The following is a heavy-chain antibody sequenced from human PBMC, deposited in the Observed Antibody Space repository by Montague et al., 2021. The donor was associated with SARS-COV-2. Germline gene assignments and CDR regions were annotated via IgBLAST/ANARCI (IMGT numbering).Heavy chain of an antibody. CDR1: GFIFSSYG. J-gene: IGHJ4*02. D-gene: IGHD4-17*01. CDR3: ARNDGYGDIAFDY. CDR2: IWYDGSKE. Sequence: SLRLSCAASGFIFSSYGMHWVRQAPGKGLEWVVLIWYDGSKEYYEDSVKGRFTISRDNSKNTLYLQMNSLRAEDTAVYYCARNDGYGDIAFDYWGQGTLVTVSS. V-gene: IGHV3-33*01.